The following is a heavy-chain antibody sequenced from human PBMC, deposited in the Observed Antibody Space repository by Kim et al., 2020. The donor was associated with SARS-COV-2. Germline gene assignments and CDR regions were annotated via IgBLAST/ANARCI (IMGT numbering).Heavy chain of an antibody. CDR1: GYTFTKYG. Sequence: ASVKVSCKASGYTFTKYGISWVRQAPGQGLEWMGWISVHNGNTNYAQKFQGRVTMSTDISTSTAYMEVRSLRSDDTAVYYCARDRTYYDILTAYWALHYWGQGTLVTVSS. CDR3: ARDRTYYDILTAYWALHY. D-gene: IGHD3-9*01. J-gene: IGHJ4*02. CDR2: ISVHNGNT. V-gene: IGHV1-18*01.